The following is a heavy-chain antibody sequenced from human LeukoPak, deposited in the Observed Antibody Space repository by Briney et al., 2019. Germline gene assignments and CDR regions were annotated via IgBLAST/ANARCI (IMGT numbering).Heavy chain of an antibody. CDR2: ITARDPNI. D-gene: IGHD3-22*01. CDR1: GFTFSLYS. Sequence: GGSLRLSCAASGFTFSLYSMNWVRQAPGKGLEWVSSITARDPNIYYADSVKGRFTISRDNAKKTLYLQMNSLRADDTAIYYCARRGRLVITTLLNEDAFDIWGQGTMVTASS. CDR3: ARRGRLVITTLLNEDAFDI. V-gene: IGHV3-21*01. J-gene: IGHJ3*02.